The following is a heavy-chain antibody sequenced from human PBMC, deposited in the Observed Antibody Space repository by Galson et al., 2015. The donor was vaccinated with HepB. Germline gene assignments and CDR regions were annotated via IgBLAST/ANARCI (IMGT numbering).Heavy chain of an antibody. CDR3: ARVLMVRGVIKLDLFDY. CDR1: GFTFSGYS. D-gene: IGHD3-10*01. V-gene: IGHV3-21*01. CDR2: ISSSSSHI. J-gene: IGHJ4*02. Sequence: SLRLSCAASGFTFSGYSMNWVRQAPGKGLEWVSAISSSSSHIDYADSVKGRFTISRDNAKSSLYLQMNSLRAEDTAVYYCARVLMVRGVIKLDLFDYWGQGTLVTVSS.